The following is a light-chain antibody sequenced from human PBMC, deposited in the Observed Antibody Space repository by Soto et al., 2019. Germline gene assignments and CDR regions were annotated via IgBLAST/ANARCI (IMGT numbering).Light chain of an antibody. CDR1: DSNIGRHS. CDR2: SNN. J-gene: IGLJ1*01. Sequence: QSVLTQPPSASGTPGQRVTISCSGSDSNIGRHSVNWYQQLPGTAPKVLIYSNNQRPSGVPGRFSGSKSGTSASLAISGPQSEEGAEYYCSAWDGSLKGYVFGTGTKVTVL. CDR3: SAWDGSLKGYV. V-gene: IGLV1-44*01.